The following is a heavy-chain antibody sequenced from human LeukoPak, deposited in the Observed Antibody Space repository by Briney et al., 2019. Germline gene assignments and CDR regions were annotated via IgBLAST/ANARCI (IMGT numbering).Heavy chain of an antibody. CDR2: IWYDGSLK. CDR3: ASSDDSSYRPWF. D-gene: IGHD3-22*01. Sequence: PGGSLRLSCAASGFTFTNYGMHWVRQAPGTGLEWVALIWYDGSLKYYADSLKGRFTISRDNSKNTLYLQMNSLRVEDTAVYYCASSDDSSYRPWFWGQGTLATVSS. V-gene: IGHV3-30*02. J-gene: IGHJ4*02. CDR1: GFTFTNYG.